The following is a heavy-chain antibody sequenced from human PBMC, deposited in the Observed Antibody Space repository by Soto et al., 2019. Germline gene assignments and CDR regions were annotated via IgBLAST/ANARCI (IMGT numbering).Heavy chain of an antibody. V-gene: IGHV1-2*02. CDR1: GYTFTGYY. J-gene: IGHJ4*02. D-gene: IGHD3-22*01. CDR2: INPNSGDT. Sequence: ASVKVSCKASGYTFTGYYMHWVRQAPGQGLEWMGWINPNSGDTNYAQKFQDRVTITRDMSISTAYMELSSLRSEDTAVYYCAADKGFWDYYDSSGYTFDYWGQGTLVTVSS. CDR3: AADKGFWDYYDSSGYTFDY.